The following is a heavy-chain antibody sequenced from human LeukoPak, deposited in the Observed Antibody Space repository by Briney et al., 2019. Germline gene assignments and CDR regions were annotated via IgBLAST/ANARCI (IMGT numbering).Heavy chain of an antibody. Sequence: GSSVKVSCKASGGTFSSYAISWVRQAPGQGLEWMGRIILIFGTANYAQKFQGRVTITTDESTSTAYMELSSLRSEDTAVYYCARGLNDYGDYWSDYWGQGTLVTVSS. J-gene: IGHJ4*02. V-gene: IGHV1-69*05. CDR3: ARGLNDYGDYWSDY. CDR1: GGTFSSYA. CDR2: IILIFGTA. D-gene: IGHD4-17*01.